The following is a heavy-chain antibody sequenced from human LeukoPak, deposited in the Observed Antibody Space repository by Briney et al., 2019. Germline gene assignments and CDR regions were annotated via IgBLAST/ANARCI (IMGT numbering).Heavy chain of an antibody. V-gene: IGHV4-39*07. CDR2: INYSGNT. CDR3: ARTTMVRGTYYMDV. D-gene: IGHD3-10*01. J-gene: IGHJ6*03. Sequence: SETLSLTCTVSGGSISSSSYYWVWIRQPPGKELEWIGSINYSGNTNYNPSLKSRVTISVDTSKNQFSLKLSSVTAADTAVYYCARTTMVRGTYYMDVWGKGTTVTISS. CDR1: GGSISSSSYY.